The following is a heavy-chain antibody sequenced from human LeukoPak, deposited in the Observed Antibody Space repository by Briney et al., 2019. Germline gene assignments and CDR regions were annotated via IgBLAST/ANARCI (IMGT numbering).Heavy chain of an antibody. CDR2: IYYSGST. V-gene: IGHV4-59*01. D-gene: IGHD4-23*01. J-gene: IGHJ6*03. Sequence: SETLSLTCTVSGGSISSYYWSWIRQPPGKGLEWIGYIYYSGSTNYNPSLKSRVTISVDTSKNQFSLKLSSVTAADTAVYYCARGGRWYMDVWGKGTTVTVFS. CDR1: GGSISSYY. CDR3: ARGGRWYMDV.